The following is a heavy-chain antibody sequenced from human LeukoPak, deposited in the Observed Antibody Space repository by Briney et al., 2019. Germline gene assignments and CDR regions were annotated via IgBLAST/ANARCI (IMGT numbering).Heavy chain of an antibody. CDR2: INHSGGT. V-gene: IGHV4-34*01. Sequence: PSETLSLSCAVYGGSFSGYYWSWIRQPPGKGLEWIGEINHSGGTNYNPSLKSRVTISVDTSKNQFSLKLSSVTAADTAVYYCARSKPRYYYYYGMDVWGQGTTVTVSS. CDR3: ARSKPRYYYYYGMDV. CDR1: GGSFSGYY. J-gene: IGHJ6*02.